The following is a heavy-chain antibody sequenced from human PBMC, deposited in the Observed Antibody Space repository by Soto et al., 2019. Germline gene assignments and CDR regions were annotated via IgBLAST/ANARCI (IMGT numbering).Heavy chain of an antibody. D-gene: IGHD4-17*01. CDR2: IYYSGST. CDR1: GGSISSSSYY. J-gene: IGHJ5*02. CDR3: ARPDYGDYVRWFDP. V-gene: IGHV4-39*01. Sequence: SETLSLTCTVSGGSISSSSYYWGWIRQPPGKGLEWIGSIYYSGSTYYNPSLKSRVTISVDTSKNQFSLKLSSVAAADTAVYYCARPDYGDYVRWFDPWGQGTLVTVSS.